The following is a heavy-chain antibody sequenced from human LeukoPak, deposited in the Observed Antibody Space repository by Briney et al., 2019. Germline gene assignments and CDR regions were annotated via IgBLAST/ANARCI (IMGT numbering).Heavy chain of an antibody. V-gene: IGHV3-21*01. D-gene: IGHD2-8*02. J-gene: IGHJ4*02. CDR3: ARGGCTSASCYLFDY. CDR1: GFTFSSHS. Sequence: PGGSLRLSCAASGFTFSSHSINWVRQAPGKGLEWVSVISSSSNYIFYADSVKGRFTISRDNAKNSLYLQMNSLRAEDTAVYYCARGGCTSASCYLFDYWGQGTLVTVSS. CDR2: ISSSSNYI.